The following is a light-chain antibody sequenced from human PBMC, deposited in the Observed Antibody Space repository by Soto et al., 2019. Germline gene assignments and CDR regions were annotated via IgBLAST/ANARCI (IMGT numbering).Light chain of an antibody. V-gene: IGLV2-14*01. J-gene: IGLJ1*01. CDR2: EVT. Sequence: QSVLTQPASVSGSPGQPITISCTGGSTDLGGYNYVSWFQQHPGKAPKLMIYEVTNRPSGVSNRFSGSKSGSTASLTISGLPAEDEADYPCSSYTSSNTLVSGTGTKATV. CDR1: STDLGGYNY. CDR3: SSYTSSNTLV.